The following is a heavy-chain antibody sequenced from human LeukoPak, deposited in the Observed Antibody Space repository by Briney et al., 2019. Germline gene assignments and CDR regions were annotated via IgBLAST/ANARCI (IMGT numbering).Heavy chain of an antibody. CDR2: INPNSGGT. Sequence: ASVKVSCKASGYTFTGYYMHWVRQAPGQGLEWMGWINPNSGGTNYAQKFQGRVTMTRDTSISTAYMELSRLRSDDTAVYYCARGDPGYCSSTSCYLHYYGMDVWGQGTTVTVSS. D-gene: IGHD2-2*01. J-gene: IGHJ6*02. V-gene: IGHV1-2*02. CDR3: ARGDPGYCSSTSCYLHYYGMDV. CDR1: GYTFTGYY.